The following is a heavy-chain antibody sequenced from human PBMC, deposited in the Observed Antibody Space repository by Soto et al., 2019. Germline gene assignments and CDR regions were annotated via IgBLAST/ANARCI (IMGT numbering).Heavy chain of an antibody. CDR2: IWYDGSNK. CDR1: GFTFSSYG. D-gene: IGHD3-3*01. J-gene: IGHJ6*02. CDR3: ARDGTAEDFWSGYFDYYYYGMDV. Sequence: GGSLRLSCAASGFTFSSYGMHWVRQAPGKGLEWVAVIWYDGSNKYYADSVKGRFTISRDNSKNTLYLQMNSLRAEDTAVYYCARDGTAEDFWSGYFDYYYYGMDVWGQGTTVTV. V-gene: IGHV3-33*01.